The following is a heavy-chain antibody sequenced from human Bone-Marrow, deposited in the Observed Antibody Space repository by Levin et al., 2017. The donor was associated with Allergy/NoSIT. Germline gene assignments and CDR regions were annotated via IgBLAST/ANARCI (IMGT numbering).Heavy chain of an antibody. V-gene: IGHV4-61*08. Sequence: SETLSLTCSVSGGAVTSNVYYWSWIRQPPGKGLEWVGYFHNNGTIKYNPSLKSRVSMSADTSKNQFSLKMTSVTAADAAVYYCAVADIVLMVFLWGQGTLVSVSS. CDR2: FHNNGTI. CDR3: AVADIVLMVFL. D-gene: IGHD2-8*01. CDR1: GGAVTSNVYY. J-gene: IGHJ4*02.